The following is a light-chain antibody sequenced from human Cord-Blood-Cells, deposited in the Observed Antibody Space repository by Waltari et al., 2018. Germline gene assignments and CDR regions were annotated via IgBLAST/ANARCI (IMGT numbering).Light chain of an antibody. Sequence: DIPTTQSPSSLSASVGDRVTITCQASQDISNYLNWYQQKPGEAPKLLIYDASNLETGVPSRFSGSGSGTDFTFTISSLQPEDIATYDCQQYDNLPITFGQGTRLEIK. V-gene: IGKV1-33*01. CDR3: QQYDNLPIT. CDR2: DAS. J-gene: IGKJ5*01. CDR1: QDISNY.